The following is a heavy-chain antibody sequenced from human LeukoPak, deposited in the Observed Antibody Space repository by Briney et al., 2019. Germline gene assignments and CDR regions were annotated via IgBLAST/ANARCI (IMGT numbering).Heavy chain of an antibody. D-gene: IGHD6-19*01. CDR3: ARDPVKGMSDYYYYYMDV. CDR1: GYTFTSYG. J-gene: IGHJ6*03. Sequence: EASVKVSCKASGYTFTSYGISWVRQAPGQGLEWMGWISAYNGNTNYAQKLQGRVTMTTDTSTSTAYMELRSLRSDDTAVYYCARDPVKGMSDYYYYYMDVWGKGTTVTISS. CDR2: ISAYNGNT. V-gene: IGHV1-18*01.